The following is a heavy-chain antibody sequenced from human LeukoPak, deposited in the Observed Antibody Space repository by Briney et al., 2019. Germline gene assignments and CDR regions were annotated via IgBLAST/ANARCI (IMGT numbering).Heavy chain of an antibody. CDR2: IHTTGGT. CDR1: GESMNNGGHY. D-gene: IGHD3-10*01. J-gene: IGHJ3*02. Sequence: SETLSLTCTVFGESMNNGGHYWTWIRQPAGKGLQWIGRIHTTGGTDYSPSLKSRVTMSIDTSKKYFSLKMSSVTAADTAVYYCARDRYYYGSRSHDAFDIWGQGTMVSVSS. CDR3: ARDRYYYGSRSHDAFDI. V-gene: IGHV4-61*02.